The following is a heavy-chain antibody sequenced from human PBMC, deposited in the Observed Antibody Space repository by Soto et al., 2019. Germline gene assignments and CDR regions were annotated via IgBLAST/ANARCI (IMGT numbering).Heavy chain of an antibody. D-gene: IGHD6-19*01. CDR1: GYTFTSYA. Sequence: ASVKVSCTASGYTFTSYAMHWVRQAPGQRLEWMGWINAGNGNTKYSQKFQGRVTITRDTSASTAYMELSSLRSEDTAVYYCARWDSCGWYGGNWLDPCGQGTLVTV. CDR2: INAGNGNT. J-gene: IGHJ5*02. CDR3: ARWDSCGWYGGNWLDP. V-gene: IGHV1-3*01.